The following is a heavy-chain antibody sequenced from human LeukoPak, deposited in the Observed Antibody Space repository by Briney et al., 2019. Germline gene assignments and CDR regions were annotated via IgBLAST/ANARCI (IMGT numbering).Heavy chain of an antibody. V-gene: IGHV3-53*01. CDR1: GFAVSTSY. CDR2: LHAGGNT. Sequence: GGSLRLSCAASGFAVSTSYMSWVRLTPVKGLEWVSALHAGGNTFFADSVRGRITISRDNSKNSLYLQMNSLTAEDTAVYYCALMICSTTSCWIDYWGQGTLVTVSS. D-gene: IGHD2-2*01. CDR3: ALMICSTTSCWIDY. J-gene: IGHJ4*02.